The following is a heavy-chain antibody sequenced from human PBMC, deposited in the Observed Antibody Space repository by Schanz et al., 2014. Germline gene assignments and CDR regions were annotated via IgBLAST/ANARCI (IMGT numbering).Heavy chain of an antibody. CDR1: GFSVSTNY. V-gene: IGHV3-66*03. Sequence: EVQLVESGGGLIQPGGSLRLSCAVSGFSVSTNYMSWVRQAPGKGLEWVSSIYINSGSTNYADSVKGRFTISRDNSKNTLYLQMNSLRAEDTAVYYCAVLGGFGELPLDYRGQGTLVTVSS. CDR2: IYINSGST. D-gene: IGHD3-10*01. J-gene: IGHJ4*02. CDR3: AVLGGFGELPLDY.